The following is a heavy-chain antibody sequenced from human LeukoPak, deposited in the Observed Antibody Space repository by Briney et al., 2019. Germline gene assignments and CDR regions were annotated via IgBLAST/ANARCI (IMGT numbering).Heavy chain of an antibody. CDR1: GFTFNNYW. CDR2: TSTDGSTT. J-gene: IGHJ6*02. CDR3: TRTGYRHGMDV. Sequence: GGSLRLSCAASGFTFNNYWMHWVRQAPGKGLVWVSSTSTDGSTTVYGDSVKGRFTISGDNGKNTLDLQLNSLRVEDTAVYFCTRTGYRHGMDVWGQGTTVTVSS. V-gene: IGHV3-74*01. D-gene: IGHD3-16*02.